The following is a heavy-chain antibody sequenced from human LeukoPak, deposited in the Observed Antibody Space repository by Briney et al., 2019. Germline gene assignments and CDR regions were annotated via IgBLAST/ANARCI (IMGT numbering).Heavy chain of an antibody. D-gene: IGHD3-9*01. CDR2: IYDSGNT. V-gene: IGHV4-61*01. Sequence: SETPSLTCAVSGGSISSTNWWSWIRQPPGKGLEWIGFIYDSGNTKYNPSLNSRVTISVDTTKNQFSLKLTSVTAADTAVYYCAREGYDLLTGYYSPFDYWGQGILVTVSS. CDR3: AREGYDLLTGYYSPFDY. J-gene: IGHJ4*02. CDR1: GGSISSTNW.